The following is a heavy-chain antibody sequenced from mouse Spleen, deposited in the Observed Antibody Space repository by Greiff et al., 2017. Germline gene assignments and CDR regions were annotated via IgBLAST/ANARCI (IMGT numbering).Heavy chain of an antibody. CDR1: GFSLTNYA. CDR3: ASPSYYGPFAY. V-gene: IGHV2-4-1*01. CDR2: IWSDGST. D-gene: IGHD2-10*01. Sequence: VQLQESGPGLVAPSQSLSITCTVSGFSLTNYAVSWVRQSPGKGLEWLGVIWSDGSTDYNAAFVSRLSISKDNSKSQVFFKMNSLQADDAAIYYCASPSYYGPFAYWGQGTLVTVSA. J-gene: IGHJ3*01.